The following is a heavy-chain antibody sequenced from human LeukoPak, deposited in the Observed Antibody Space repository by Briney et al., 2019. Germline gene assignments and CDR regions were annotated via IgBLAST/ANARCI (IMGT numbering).Heavy chain of an antibody. V-gene: IGHV1-18*01. D-gene: IGHD5-24*01. CDR2: ISAYNGNT. CDR3: ASLKTDGYFDY. CDR1: GYTFTSYG. J-gene: IGHJ4*02. Sequence: GASVKVSCKASGYTFTSYGISWARQAPGQGLEWMGWISAYNGNTNYAQKFRGRVTMTTDTSTSTAYMELRSLRSDDTAVYYCASLKTDGYFDYWGQGTLVTVSS.